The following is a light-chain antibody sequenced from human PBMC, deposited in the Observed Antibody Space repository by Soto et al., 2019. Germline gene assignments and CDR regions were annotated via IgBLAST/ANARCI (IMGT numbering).Light chain of an antibody. CDR1: QSISSW. CDR3: QQYNSYPLT. CDR2: KAS. Sequence: DIQMTQSPSTLSASVGDRVTITCRASQSISSWLAWYQQKPGKAPNLLIYKASSLESGVPSRFRGSGSGTEFTLTISSLQPDDFATYDCQQYNSYPLTFGGGTKVEIK. J-gene: IGKJ4*01. V-gene: IGKV1-5*03.